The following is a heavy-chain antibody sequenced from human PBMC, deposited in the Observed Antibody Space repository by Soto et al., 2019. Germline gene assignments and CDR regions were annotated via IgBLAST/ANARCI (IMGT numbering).Heavy chain of an antibody. CDR2: VYHSGTT. Sequence: QVLLQESGPGLVNPSETLSLTCNVSGGSITNYYWSWIRQSPGRGPEWIGYVYHSGTTNYNPSLAARVTLSVDTPKMQVSLQLHAVTAADTAVSYCATRPAVGTYSGVFDYWRQGTLVTVSS. CDR3: ATRPAVGTYSGVFDY. J-gene: IGHJ4*02. D-gene: IGHD2-21*02. CDR1: GGSITNYY. V-gene: IGHV4-59*03.